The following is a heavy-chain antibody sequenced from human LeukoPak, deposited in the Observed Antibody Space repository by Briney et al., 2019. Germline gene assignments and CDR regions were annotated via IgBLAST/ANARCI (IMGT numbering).Heavy chain of an antibody. CDR1: GGTFSSYA. J-gene: IGHJ4*02. V-gene: IGHV1-69*01. CDR3: ARDPDILTGYCVFDY. Sequence: GSSVKVSCKASGGTFSSYAISWVRQAPGQGLEWMGGIIPIFGTANYAQKFQGRVTITADESTSTAYMELSSLRSEDTAVYYCARDPDILTGYCVFDYWGQGTLVTVSS. CDR2: IIPIFGTA. D-gene: IGHD3-9*01.